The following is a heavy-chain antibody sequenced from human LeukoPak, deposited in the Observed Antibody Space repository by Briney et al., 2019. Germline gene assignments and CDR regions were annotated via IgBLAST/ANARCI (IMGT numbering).Heavy chain of an antibody. CDR1: GGSFSGYY. CDR2: INHSGRT. Sequence: SETLSLTCAVYGGSFSGYYWSWIRQPPGKGLEWIGEINHSGRTNFNPSLKSRVIMSVDTSKNQFSLKMRSVIAADMAVYYCARATHCSSSSCYRPLDSWGQGTLVTVPS. J-gene: IGHJ4*02. D-gene: IGHD2-2*02. V-gene: IGHV4-34*01. CDR3: ARATHCSSSSCYRPLDS.